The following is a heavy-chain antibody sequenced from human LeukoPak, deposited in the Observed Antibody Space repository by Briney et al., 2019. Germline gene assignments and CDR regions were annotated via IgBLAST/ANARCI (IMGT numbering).Heavy chain of an antibody. D-gene: IGHD3-16*01. CDR1: GHIFTGYY. V-gene: IGHV1-2*02. CDR2: IHAETGVT. CDR3: TRDWLNKAYDP. Sequence: ASVKVSCKDSGHIFTGYYIHWVRQAPGQGLEWMAWIHAETGVTYYAQKFQGRVTLTRDTSISTDYMELTRLRSDDTAIYYCTRDWLNKAYDPWGQGTLVTVFS. J-gene: IGHJ4*02.